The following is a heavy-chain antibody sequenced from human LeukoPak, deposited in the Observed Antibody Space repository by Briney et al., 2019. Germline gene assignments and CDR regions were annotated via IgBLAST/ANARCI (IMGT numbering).Heavy chain of an antibody. CDR1: GFTFDDYA. CDR3: AAARSGSLTYDSRSGAFDI. V-gene: IGHV3-9*03. D-gene: IGHD3-22*01. CDR2: ISWNSGSI. J-gene: IGHJ3*02. Sequence: GGSLRLSCVVSGFTFDDYAMHWVRQAPGKGLEWVSGISWNSGSIGYADSVKGRFTISRDNAKNSLYLQMNSLRAEDMALYYCAAARSGSLTYDSRSGAFDIWGQGTMVTVSS.